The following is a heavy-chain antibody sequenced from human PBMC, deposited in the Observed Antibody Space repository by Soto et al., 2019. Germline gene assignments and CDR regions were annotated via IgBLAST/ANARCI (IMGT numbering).Heavy chain of an antibody. D-gene: IGHD1-1*01. CDR1: GFTFSNYA. CDR2: ISGSGGST. V-gene: IGHV3-23*01. CDR3: AKDTLRSLEQNGVDF. J-gene: IGHJ6*02. Sequence: GGSLRHSCSASGFTFSNYAMSWVRQAPVKGLEWVSAISGSGGSTYYADSVKGRFTISRDNSKNTLYLQMNSLRAEDTAVYYCAKDTLRSLEQNGVDFWGQAPMGTVYS.